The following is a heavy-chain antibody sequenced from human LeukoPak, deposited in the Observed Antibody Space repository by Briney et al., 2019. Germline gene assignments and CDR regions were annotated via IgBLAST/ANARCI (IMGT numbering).Heavy chain of an antibody. D-gene: IGHD3-3*01. CDR2: ISGSGGST. J-gene: IGHJ4*02. CDR3: AKVPITIFGVVTDYYFDY. CDR1: GFTFSSYD. V-gene: IGHV3-23*01. Sequence: PGGSLRLSCAASGFTFSSYDMSWVRQAPGKGLEWVSAISGSGGSTYYADSVKGRFTISRDNSKNTLYLQMNSLRAEDTAVYYCAKVPITIFGVVTDYYFDYWGQGTLVTVSS.